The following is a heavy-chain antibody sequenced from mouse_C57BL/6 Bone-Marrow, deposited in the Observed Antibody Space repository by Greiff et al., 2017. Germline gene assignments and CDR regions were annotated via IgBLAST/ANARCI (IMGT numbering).Heavy chain of an antibody. Sequence: QVQLQQSGAELARPGASVKMSCKASGYTFTSYTMHWVKQRPGQGLEWIGYINPSSGYTKYNQKFKDKATLTADKSSSTAYMQMSSLTSEDSAVYYCARGTTPWYFDVWGTGTTVTVSS. CDR1: GYTFTSYT. J-gene: IGHJ1*03. CDR3: ARGTTPWYFDV. V-gene: IGHV1-4*01. CDR2: INPSSGYT. D-gene: IGHD1-1*01.